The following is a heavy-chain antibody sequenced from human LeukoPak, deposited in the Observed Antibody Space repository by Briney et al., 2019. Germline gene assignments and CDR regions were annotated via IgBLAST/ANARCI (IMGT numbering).Heavy chain of an antibody. CDR3: ARGPFIAATGRGQLWNYYFDY. D-gene: IGHD6-13*01. J-gene: IGHJ4*02. Sequence: SETLSLTCTVSGGSISSYYWSWIRQPPGKGLEWIGYIYYSGSTNYNPSLKSRVTISVDTSKNQFSLNLTSVTAADTAVYYCARGPFIAATGRGQLWNYYFDYWGQGTLVTVSS. CDR1: GGSISSYY. V-gene: IGHV4-59*01. CDR2: IYYSGST.